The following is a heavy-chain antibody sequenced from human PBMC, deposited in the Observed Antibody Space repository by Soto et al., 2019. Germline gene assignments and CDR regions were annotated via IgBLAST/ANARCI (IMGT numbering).Heavy chain of an antibody. CDR3: ARDGEWELPFDY. Sequence: GGSLRLSCAASGFTFSSYGMHWVRQAPGKGLEWVAVIWYDGSNKYYADSVKGRFTISRDNSKNTLYLQMNSLRAEDTAVYYCARDGEWELPFDYWGQGTLVTVSS. CDR2: IWYDGSNK. V-gene: IGHV3-33*01. J-gene: IGHJ4*02. CDR1: GFTFSSYG. D-gene: IGHD1-26*01.